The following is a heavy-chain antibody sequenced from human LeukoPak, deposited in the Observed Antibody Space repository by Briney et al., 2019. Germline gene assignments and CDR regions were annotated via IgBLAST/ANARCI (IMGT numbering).Heavy chain of an antibody. D-gene: IGHD6-13*01. CDR3: AKDRRSSRAAYGMDV. V-gene: IGHV3-30*18. J-gene: IGHJ6*02. CDR1: GFTFSSYG. CDR2: ISFDGGKE. Sequence: GGSLRLSCAASGFTFSSYGMHWVRQAPGKGLEWVALISFDGGKENYEDSVKGRFTISRDNSPNTMYLQMSSMRADETALYYYAKDRRSSRAAYGMDVWGQGTTVTVSS.